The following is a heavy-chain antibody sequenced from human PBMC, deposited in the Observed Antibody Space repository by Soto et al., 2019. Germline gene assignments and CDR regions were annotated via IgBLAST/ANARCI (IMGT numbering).Heavy chain of an antibody. CDR3: TVWGSGNDFGAA. CDR1: GFTFSDHY. V-gene: IGHV3-72*01. CDR2: SKNKADSYTT. Sequence: EVQLVESGGGLVQPGGSLRLSCAASGFTFSDHYMDWVRQAPGKGPEWVGRSKNKADSYTTEYAPSLKGRFTISRDGSKNSLFLQMSSLKTEDTGVYYCTVWGSGNDFGAAWGQGILVTVSS. J-gene: IGHJ4*02. D-gene: IGHD3-10*01.